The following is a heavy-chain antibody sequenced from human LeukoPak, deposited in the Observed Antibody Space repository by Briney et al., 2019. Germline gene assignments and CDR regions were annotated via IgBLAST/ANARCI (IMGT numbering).Heavy chain of an antibody. CDR1: GFTFSSCG. J-gene: IGHJ4*02. Sequence: GGSLRLSCAASGFTFSSCGMSWVRQAPGKGLEWVSAISGSGAKTYYADSVKGRFTISRDNSKNTLYLQMNSLRAEDTAVYYCAKDGGNYAFDSWGQGTLITVSS. D-gene: IGHD4-23*01. V-gene: IGHV3-23*01. CDR2: ISGSGAKT. CDR3: AKDGGNYAFDS.